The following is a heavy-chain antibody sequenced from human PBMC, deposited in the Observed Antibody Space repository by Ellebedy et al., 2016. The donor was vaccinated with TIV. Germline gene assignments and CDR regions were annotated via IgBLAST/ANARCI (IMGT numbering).Heavy chain of an antibody. J-gene: IGHJ4*02. V-gene: IGHV3-23*01. Sequence: GGSLRLXXAASGFNFRNFDLHWVRQAPGKGLEWVSVIIGSDGSTHYADSVKGRFIISRDKSKNTLFLQLNSLRAEDTAVYYCAKGAWLGYWGQGTQVTVSS. CDR1: GFNFRNFD. CDR3: AKGAWLGY. CDR2: IIGSDGST.